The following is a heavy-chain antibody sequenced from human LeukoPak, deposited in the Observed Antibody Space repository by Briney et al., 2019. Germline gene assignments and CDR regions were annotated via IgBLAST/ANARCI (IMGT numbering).Heavy chain of an antibody. D-gene: IGHD6-13*01. CDR1: GFTFSSYE. V-gene: IGHV3-48*03. J-gene: IGHJ6*03. Sequence: GGSLRLSCAASGFTFSSYEMNWVRQAPGKGLEWVSYTSSSGSTIYYADSVKGRFTISRDNAKNSLYLQMNSLRAEDTAVYYCAGVVEAAATPIYYMDVWGKGTTVTVS. CDR3: AGVVEAAATPIYYMDV. CDR2: TSSSGSTI.